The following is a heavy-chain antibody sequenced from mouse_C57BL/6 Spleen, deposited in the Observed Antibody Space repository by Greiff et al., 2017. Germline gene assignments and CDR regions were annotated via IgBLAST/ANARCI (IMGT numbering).Heavy chain of an antibody. CDR1: GYTFTSYW. CDR3: ARSAYDDHQGCAMDY. J-gene: IGHJ4*01. D-gene: IGHD2-3*01. CDR2: IYPSDSET. V-gene: IGHV1-61*01. Sequence: QVQLQQPGAELVRPGSSVKLSCKASGYTFTSYWMDWVKQRPGQGLEWIGNIYPSDSETHYNQKFKDKATLTVDKYSSTAYMQISRRTSEDSAVYYCARSAYDDHQGCAMDYWGQGTSLTVSS.